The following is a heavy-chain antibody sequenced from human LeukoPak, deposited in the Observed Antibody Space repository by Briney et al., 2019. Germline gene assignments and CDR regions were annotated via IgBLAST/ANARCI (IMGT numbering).Heavy chain of an antibody. V-gene: IGHV4-38-2*02. CDR1: GYSISSGYH. CDR2: IYHSGST. CDR3: ARDCSSTSCYTGMDWFDP. J-gene: IGHJ5*02. Sequence: SETLSLTCTVSGYSISSGYHWGWIRQPPGKGLEWIGSIYHSGSTYYNPSLKSRVTISVDTSKNQFSLKLSSVTAADTAVYYCARDCSSTSCYTGMDWFDPWGQGTLVTVSS. D-gene: IGHD2-2*02.